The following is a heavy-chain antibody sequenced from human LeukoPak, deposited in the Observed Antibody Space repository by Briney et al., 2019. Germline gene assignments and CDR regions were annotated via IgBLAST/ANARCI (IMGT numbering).Heavy chain of an antibody. J-gene: IGHJ1*01. D-gene: IGHD3-22*01. V-gene: IGHV4-4*02. CDR1: GGSISSSNW. CDR2: IYHSGST. CDR3: AGTYYYDSSGLPFQH. Sequence: PSETLSLTCAVSGGSISSSNWWSWVRQPPGKGLEWIGEIYHSGSTNYNPSLKSRVTISVDKSKNQFSLKLSSVTAADTAVYYCAGTYYYDSSGLPFQHWGQGTLVTVSS.